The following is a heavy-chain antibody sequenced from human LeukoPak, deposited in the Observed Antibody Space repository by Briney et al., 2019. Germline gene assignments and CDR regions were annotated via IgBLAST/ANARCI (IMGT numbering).Heavy chain of an antibody. Sequence: GGSLRLSCAASGFTLSGSAMHWVRQASGKGLEWIGRIRSKANSYATAYAASVKGRFTISRDDSKNTAYLQMNSLKTEDTAVYYCSKGGIIDYWGQGTLVTVSS. CDR3: SKGGIIDY. CDR1: GFTLSGSA. J-gene: IGHJ4*02. D-gene: IGHD2-15*01. V-gene: IGHV3-73*01. CDR2: IRSKANSYAT.